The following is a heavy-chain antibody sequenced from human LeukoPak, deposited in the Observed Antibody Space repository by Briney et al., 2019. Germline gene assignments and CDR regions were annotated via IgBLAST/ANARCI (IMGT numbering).Heavy chain of an antibody. D-gene: IGHD3-22*01. J-gene: IGHJ4*02. V-gene: IGHV4-59*12. CDR1: GGSISSYY. CDR2: IYYSGST. CDR3: ASSPTLTHYYDSSGSHSFDY. Sequence: SETLSLTCSVSGGSISSYYWSWIRQPPGKGLEWIGYIYYSGSTNYNSSLKSRVTISVDTSKNQFSLKLSSVTAADTAVYYCASSPTLTHYYDSSGSHSFDYWGQGTLVTVSS.